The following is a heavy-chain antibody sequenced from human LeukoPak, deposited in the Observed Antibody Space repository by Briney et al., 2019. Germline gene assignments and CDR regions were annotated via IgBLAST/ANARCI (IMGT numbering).Heavy chain of an antibody. D-gene: IGHD1-7*01. CDR2: ISGSGGST. CDR1: GFTFSSYA. J-gene: IGHJ6*02. CDR3: AKETTGMDV. Sequence: GGSLRLSCAASGFTFSSYAMSWVRQAPGKGLDWGSAISGSGGSTYYADSVKGRFTISSDNSKNTLYLHMNSLRAEHTAVYYCAKETTGMDVWGQGTTVTVSS. V-gene: IGHV3-23*01.